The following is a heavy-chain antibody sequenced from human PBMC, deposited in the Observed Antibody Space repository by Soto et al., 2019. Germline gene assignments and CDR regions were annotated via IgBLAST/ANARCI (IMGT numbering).Heavy chain of an antibody. D-gene: IGHD3-10*01. CDR3: ARGRYYGSGTMGPGNRNYYGMDV. V-gene: IGHV4-34*01. CDR1: GGSFSGYY. J-gene: IGHJ6*02. Sequence: PSETLSLTCAVYGGSFSGYYWSWIRQPPGKGLEWIGEINHSGSTNYNPSLKSRVTISVDTSKNQFSLKLSSVTAADTAVYYCARGRYYGSGTMGPGNRNYYGMDVWGQGTTVTVSS. CDR2: INHSGST.